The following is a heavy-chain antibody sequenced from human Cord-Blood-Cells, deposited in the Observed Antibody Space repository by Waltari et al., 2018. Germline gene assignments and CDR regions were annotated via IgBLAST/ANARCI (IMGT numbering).Heavy chain of an antibody. J-gene: IGHJ4*02. D-gene: IGHD2-2*01. CDR2: INPNSGGT. V-gene: IGHV1-2*02. CDR1: RYTFTGHS. CDR3: ARAHDIVVVPAANRFDY. Sequence: QVQLVQSGAEVKKPGASVTVSCKASRYTFTGHSMHWVRQAPGQGLEWMGWINPNSGGTNYAQKFQGRVTMTRDTSISTAYMELSRLRSDDTAVYYCARAHDIVVVPAANRFDYWGQGTLVTVSS.